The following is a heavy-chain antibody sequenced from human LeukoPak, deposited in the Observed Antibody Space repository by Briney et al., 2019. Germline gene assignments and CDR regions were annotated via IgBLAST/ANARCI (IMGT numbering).Heavy chain of an antibody. CDR3: ARRTFGRYNWNDEYYFDY. J-gene: IGHJ4*02. D-gene: IGHD1-1*01. Sequence: ASVKVSCKASGYTFINNYLHWVRQAPGQGLEWMGMIYPRDGSTSYAQNFQGRVTVTRDTSTTTAHMELRGLRSEDTAVYYCARRTFGRYNWNDEYYFDYWGQGTLVTVSS. V-gene: IGHV1-46*01. CDR2: IYPRDGST. CDR1: GYTFINNY.